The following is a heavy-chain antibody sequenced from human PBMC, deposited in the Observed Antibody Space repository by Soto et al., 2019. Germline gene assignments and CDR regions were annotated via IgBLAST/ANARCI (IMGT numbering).Heavy chain of an antibody. D-gene: IGHD1-26*01. CDR3: AIEGGLSGSYYISTSYYFAY. J-gene: IGHJ4*02. Sequence: QVQLVESGGGVVQPGRSLRLSCVASGFTFSSYGMHWVRQAPGKGLEWVAIISYDGSNTYYADSVKGRFTISRDNSKNTRYLQLNSMRAEDTSVYYCAIEGGLSGSYYISTSYYFAYCGQGTLVTVSS. V-gene: IGHV3-30*03. CDR2: ISYDGSNT. CDR1: GFTFSSYG.